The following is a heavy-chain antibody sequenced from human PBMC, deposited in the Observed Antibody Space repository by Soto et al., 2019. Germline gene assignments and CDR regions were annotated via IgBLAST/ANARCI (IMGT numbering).Heavy chain of an antibody. D-gene: IGHD7-27*01. V-gene: IGHV1-8*02. CDR3: ARNRRDTGDFEY. Sequence: QVQLVQSGAEVKKPGASVKVSCKASGYTFTTYDVNWMRQATGQGPEWLGWMNPYNGDTGYAQKFQGRVTLTRDTSMNTAYLELSSLTYEDTAVYYCARNRRDTGDFEYWGQGTLVTVSS. J-gene: IGHJ4*02. CDR2: MNPYNGDT. CDR1: GYTFTTYD.